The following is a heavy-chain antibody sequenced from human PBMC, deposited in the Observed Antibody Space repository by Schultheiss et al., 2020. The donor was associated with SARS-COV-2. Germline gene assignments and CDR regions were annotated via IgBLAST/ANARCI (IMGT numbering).Heavy chain of an antibody. D-gene: IGHD5-18*01. CDR3: ARRGYSYGSSPID. CDR2: ISYDGSNK. J-gene: IGHJ4*02. CDR1: GFTFSSYG. V-gene: IGHV3-30*03. Sequence: GGSLRLSCAASGFTFSSYGMHWVRQAPGKGLEWVAVISYDGSNKYYADSVKGRFTISRDNSKNTLYLQMNSLRAEDTAVYYCARRGYSYGSSPIDWGQGTLVTVSS.